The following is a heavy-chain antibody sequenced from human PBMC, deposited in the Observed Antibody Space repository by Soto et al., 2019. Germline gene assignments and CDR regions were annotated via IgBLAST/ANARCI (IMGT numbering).Heavy chain of an antibody. J-gene: IGHJ4*02. V-gene: IGHV4-30-4*01. CDR3: ARAGYYHGSGSLNFDY. Sequence: SETLSLTCTVSGGSISSGDYYWSWIRQPPGKGLEWIGYIYYSGSTYYNPSLKSRVTISVDTSKNQFSLKLSSVAAADTAVYYCARAGYYHGSGSLNFDYWGQGTLVTVSS. D-gene: IGHD3-10*01. CDR2: IYYSGST. CDR1: GGSISSGDYY.